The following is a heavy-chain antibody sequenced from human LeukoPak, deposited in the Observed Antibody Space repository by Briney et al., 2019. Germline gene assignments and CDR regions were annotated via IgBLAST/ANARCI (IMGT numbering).Heavy chain of an antibody. CDR2: ISSSSSYI. CDR1: GFTFSTYA. V-gene: IGHV3-21*04. D-gene: IGHD5-18*01. CDR3: VIGYSYGYTFDY. Sequence: GGSLRLSCAASGFTFSTYAVNWVRQAPGKGLEWISSISSSSSYIYYADSVKGRFTISRDNAKNSLYLQMNSLRAEDTAVYYCVIGYSYGYTFDYWGQGTLVTVSS. J-gene: IGHJ4*02.